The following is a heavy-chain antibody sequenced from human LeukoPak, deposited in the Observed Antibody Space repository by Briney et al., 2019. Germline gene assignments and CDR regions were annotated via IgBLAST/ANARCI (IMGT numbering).Heavy chain of an antibody. CDR1: GFTFSRSA. Sequence: TGGSLRLSCAASGFTFSRSAITWVRQTPGKGLDWVSSISSSGNTYYADSVKGRFTISRDNYKNMMYLQMNSLRAEDTAVYYCVKGRISEDGLDFWGQGTLVTVSS. CDR3: VKGRISEDGLDF. J-gene: IGHJ4*02. CDR2: ISSSGNT. V-gene: IGHV3-23*01. D-gene: IGHD6-13*01.